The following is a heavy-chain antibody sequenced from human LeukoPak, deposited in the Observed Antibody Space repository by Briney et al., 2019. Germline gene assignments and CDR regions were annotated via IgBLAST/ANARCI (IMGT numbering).Heavy chain of an antibody. CDR2: IIPIFGTA. J-gene: IGHJ4*02. CDR1: GYTFTSYG. Sequence: SVKVSCKASGYTFTSYGISWVRQAPGQGLEWMGGIIPIFGTANYAQKFQGRVTITADESTSTAYMELSSLRSEDTAVYYCAREAVAGDYFDYWGQGTLVTVSS. CDR3: AREAVAGDYFDY. V-gene: IGHV1-69*13. D-gene: IGHD6-19*01.